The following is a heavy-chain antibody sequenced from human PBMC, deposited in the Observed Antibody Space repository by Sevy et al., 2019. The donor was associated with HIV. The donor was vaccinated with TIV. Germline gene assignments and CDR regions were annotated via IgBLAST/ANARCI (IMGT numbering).Heavy chain of an antibody. CDR2: TRNKANSYTT. Sequence: GGSLRLSCAASGFTFSDHYMDWVRQAPGKGLEWVGRTRNKANSYTTEYAASVKGRFTISRDDSKNSLYLQMNSLKTEDTAVYYCAREDIVVVPAAISGMDVWGQWTTVTVSS. D-gene: IGHD2-2*01. V-gene: IGHV3-72*01. CDR1: GFTFSDHY. J-gene: IGHJ6*02. CDR3: AREDIVVVPAAISGMDV.